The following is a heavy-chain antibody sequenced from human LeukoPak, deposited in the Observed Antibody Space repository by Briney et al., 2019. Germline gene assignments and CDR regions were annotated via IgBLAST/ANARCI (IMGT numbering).Heavy chain of an antibody. Sequence: ASVKVSCKASGYTFTSYDINWVRQATGQGLEWMGWMNPNSGNTGYAQKFRGRVTMTRNTSISTAYMELSSLRSEDTAVYYCARGGTAMARYYFDYWGQGTLVTVSS. D-gene: IGHD5-18*01. CDR3: ARGGTAMARYYFDY. CDR2: MNPNSGNT. CDR1: GYTFTSYD. J-gene: IGHJ4*02. V-gene: IGHV1-8*01.